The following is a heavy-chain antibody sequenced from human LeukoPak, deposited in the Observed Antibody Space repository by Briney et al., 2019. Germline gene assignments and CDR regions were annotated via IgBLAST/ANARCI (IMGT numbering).Heavy chain of an antibody. CDR2: IYYSGST. J-gene: IGHJ4*02. Sequence: PSETLSLTCTVSGGSISSYYWSWIRQPPGKGLEWIGYIYYSGSTNYNPSLKSRVTISVDTSKNQFSLKLSSVTAADTAVYYCARATRRGYSYGYALDYWGQGTLVTVSS. D-gene: IGHD5-18*01. CDR1: GGSISSYY. CDR3: ARATRRGYSYGYALDY. V-gene: IGHV4-59*01.